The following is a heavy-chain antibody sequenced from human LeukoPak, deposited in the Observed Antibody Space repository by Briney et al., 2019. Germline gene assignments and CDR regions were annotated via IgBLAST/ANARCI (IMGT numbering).Heavy chain of an antibody. CDR2: ITGSGGTT. J-gene: IGHJ4*02. D-gene: IGHD2-15*01. Sequence: GGSLRLSCAASGFTFSSYAMSWVRQAPGKGLEWVSAITGSGGTTYYADSVRGRFTISRDNSKNTLYLQMNSLRAEDTAIYYCAKSRSEVVVAAANYWGQGTLITVSS. CDR1: GFTFSSYA. V-gene: IGHV3-23*01. CDR3: AKSRSEVVVAAANY.